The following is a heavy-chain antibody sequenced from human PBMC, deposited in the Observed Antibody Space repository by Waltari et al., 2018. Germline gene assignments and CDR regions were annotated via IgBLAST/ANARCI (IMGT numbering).Heavy chain of an antibody. D-gene: IGHD6-19*01. Sequence: QVQLVESGGGVVQPGRSLRLSCAASGFTFSRYGLPWVRQAPGKGLEWVAVIWYDGSNKYYADSVKGRFTISRDNSKNTLYLQMNSLRAEDTAVYYCARDYHSSGWYAEYFQHWGQGTLVTVSS. CDR3: ARDYHSSGWYAEYFQH. CDR1: GFTFSRYG. CDR2: IWYDGSNK. J-gene: IGHJ1*01. V-gene: IGHV3-33*01.